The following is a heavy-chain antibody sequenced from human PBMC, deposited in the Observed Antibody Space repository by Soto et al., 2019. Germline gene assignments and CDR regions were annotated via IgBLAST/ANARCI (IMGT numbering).Heavy chain of an antibody. CDR1: GFTFRNAW. CDR3: TTDDVRDSSRYYSGTDAFDN. V-gene: IGHV3-15*01. D-gene: IGHD3-22*01. CDR2: VKSKSDGGTA. Sequence: GGSLRLSCAASGFTFRNAWMSWVRQAPGKGLEWVGRVKSKSDGGTAEYAAPVKGRFTISRDDLKNMLYLQMSSLKTEDTGVYYCTTDDVRDSSRYYSGTDAFDNWGQGKMVTVSS. J-gene: IGHJ3*02.